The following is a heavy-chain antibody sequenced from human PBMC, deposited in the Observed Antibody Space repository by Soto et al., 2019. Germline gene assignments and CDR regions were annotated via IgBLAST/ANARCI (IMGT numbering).Heavy chain of an antibody. CDR3: AKSRDAYNFYFYYGMDV. V-gene: IGHV3-30*18. CDR1: GFTFSNYA. CDR2: ILYDGSNK. Sequence: GSLRLSCAASGFTFSNYAMHWVRQTPGKGLEWVALILYDGSNKYYADSVKGRFTISRDNSKNTLYLQVSSLRAEDTAVYYCAKSRDAYNFYFYYGMDVWGQGTTVTVSS. J-gene: IGHJ6*02. D-gene: IGHD2-2*01.